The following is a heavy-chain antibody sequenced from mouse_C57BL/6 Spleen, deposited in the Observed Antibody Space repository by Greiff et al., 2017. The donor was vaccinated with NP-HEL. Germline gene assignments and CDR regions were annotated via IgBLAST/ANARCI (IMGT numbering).Heavy chain of an antibody. J-gene: IGHJ4*01. CDR2: INPNNGCT. CDR1: GYTFTDYN. CDR3: ASYCSRFLYAVDY. V-gene: IGHV1-22*01. Sequence: EVQLQQSGPELVKPGASVKMSCKASGYTFTDYNMHWVKQRHGKSLEWIGYINPNNGCTSYNQKFKGKATLTVNKSSSTAYMELRSLTSEHSTVYYCASYCSRFLYAVDYWGQGTSVTVSS. D-gene: IGHD1-1*01.